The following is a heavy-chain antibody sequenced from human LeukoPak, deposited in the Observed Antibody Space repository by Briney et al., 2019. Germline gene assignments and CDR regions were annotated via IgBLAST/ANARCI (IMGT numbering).Heavy chain of an antibody. CDR2: IIPIFGIA. CDR1: GGTFSSYA. D-gene: IGHD3-10*01. V-gene: IGHV1-69*13. CDR3: ATYYYGSGSSRQSDI. J-gene: IGHJ3*02. Sequence: GASVKVSCKASGGTFSSYAISWVRQAPGQGLEWMGGIIPIFGIANYAQKFQGRVTITADESTSTAYMELSSLRSEDTAVYYCATYYYGSGSSRQSDIWGQGTMVTVSS.